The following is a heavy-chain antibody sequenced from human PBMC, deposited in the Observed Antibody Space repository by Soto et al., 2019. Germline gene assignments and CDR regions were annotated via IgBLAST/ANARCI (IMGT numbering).Heavy chain of an antibody. CDR3: AQTGDYYYGMDV. CDR1: GFTVSSNY. CDR2: IHSGGST. V-gene: IGHV3-53*01. Sequence: GGSLRLSCAASGFTVSSNYMSWVRQAPGKGLEWVSVIHSGGSTYYADSVKGRFTISRDNSKNTLYLQMNSLRAEDTAVYYCAQTGDYYYGMDVWGQGTTVTVSS. J-gene: IGHJ6*02.